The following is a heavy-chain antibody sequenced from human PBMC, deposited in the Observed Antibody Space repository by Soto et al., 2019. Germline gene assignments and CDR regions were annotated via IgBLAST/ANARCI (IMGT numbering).Heavy chain of an antibody. CDR2: ISGIFGST. CDR3: AKDQGPRWSGEYFDY. Sequence: GGSLRLSCAASGFTFSSYAMIWVRQAPVNGLEFVSAISGIFGSTYYADSVKGRFTISRYNSKNTLYLQMNSLRAYYTALYYCAKDQGPRWSGEYFDYWGQGTLVTVSS. D-gene: IGHD2-21*01. J-gene: IGHJ4*02. CDR1: GFTFSSYA. V-gene: IGHV3-23*01.